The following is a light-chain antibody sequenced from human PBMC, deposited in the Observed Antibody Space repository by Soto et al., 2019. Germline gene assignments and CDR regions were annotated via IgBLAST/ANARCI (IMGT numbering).Light chain of an antibody. J-gene: IGLJ1*01. CDR1: SSDVSRYNY. CDR3: SLYTSENTYV. V-gene: IGLV2-18*01. Sequence: QSALTQPASVSGSPGQSITISCTGTSSDVSRYNYVSWYQQPPGTAPKLIIYEASNRPSGVPDRFSGSKSGNTASLTISGLQAADEADYYCSLYTSENTYVFGTGTKVTVL. CDR2: EAS.